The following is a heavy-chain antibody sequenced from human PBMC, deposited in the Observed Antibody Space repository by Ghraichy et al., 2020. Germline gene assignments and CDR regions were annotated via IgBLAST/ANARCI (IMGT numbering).Heavy chain of an antibody. CDR2: INGYECTT. D-gene: IGHD1-1*01. CDR1: GFTFSSYT. CDR3: AKHCVGTTIYFSFNRMDP. J-gene: IGHJ6*02. V-gene: IGHV3-23*01. Sequence: GGSLRLSCVASGFTFSSYTMTWVRQAPGKGLEWVSAINGYECTTLYADSVKGRFTISRDNSRNTLYLQMNSLRAEDTAVYYCAKHCVGTTIYFSFNRMDPLGQVTTVPVS.